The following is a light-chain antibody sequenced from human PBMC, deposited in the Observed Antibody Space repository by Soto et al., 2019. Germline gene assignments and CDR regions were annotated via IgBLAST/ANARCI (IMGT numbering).Light chain of an antibody. CDR2: EVT. J-gene: IGLJ1*01. CDR1: SSDVGGYNY. CDR3: TSSTSDSLDV. Sequence: QSALTQPASVSGPPGQSITISCTGTSSDVGGYNYVSWYQQHPGKAPKLMIYEVTNRPSGVSNRFSGSKSRNTASLTISGLLAEDEADYFCTSSTSDSLDVFGTGTKLTAL. V-gene: IGLV2-14*01.